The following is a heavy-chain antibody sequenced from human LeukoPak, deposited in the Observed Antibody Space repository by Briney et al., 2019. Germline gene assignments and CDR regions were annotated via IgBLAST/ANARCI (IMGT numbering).Heavy chain of an antibody. D-gene: IGHD5-12*01. V-gene: IGHV4-59*01. Sequence: KPSETLSLTCTVSGGSISSYYWSWIRQPPGKGLEWIGYIYYSGSTNYNPSLKSRVTISVDTSKNQFSLKLSSVTAAGTAVYYCARVGYSGYEGGRRAFDYWGQGTLVTVSS. J-gene: IGHJ4*02. CDR1: GGSISSYY. CDR2: IYYSGST. CDR3: ARVGYSGYEGGRRAFDY.